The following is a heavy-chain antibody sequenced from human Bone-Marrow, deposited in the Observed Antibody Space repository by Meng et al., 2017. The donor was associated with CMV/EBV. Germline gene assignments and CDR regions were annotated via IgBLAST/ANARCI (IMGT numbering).Heavy chain of an antibody. CDR2: ISYDGSNE. D-gene: IGHD2-2*01. J-gene: IGHJ6*02. Sequence: GGSLRLSCAASGFTFSSYAMHWVRQAPGKGLEWVAVISYDGSNEYYADSVKGRFTISRDNSKNTPYLQMNSLRAEDTAVHYCARDLRPAALYTNYYYYYGMDVWGQGTTVTVSS. V-gene: IGHV3-30-3*01. CDR1: GFTFSSYA. CDR3: ARDLRPAALYTNYYYYYGMDV.